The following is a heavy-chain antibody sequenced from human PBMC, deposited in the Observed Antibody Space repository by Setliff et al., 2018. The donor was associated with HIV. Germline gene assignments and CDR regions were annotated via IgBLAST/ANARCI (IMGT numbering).Heavy chain of an antibody. D-gene: IGHD7-27*01. J-gene: IGHJ4*02. CDR2: INPTSGGT. V-gene: IGHV1-2*02. Sequence: GASVKVSCKASGYTFSGYYMHWVRQAPGQGLEWMGWINPTSGGTNYAQKFQDRVTMTRDTSISTAYMELSRLRSDDTAVYYCARGPLLAGLGPTFDYWGQGTLVTVSS. CDR3: ARGPLLAGLGPTFDY. CDR1: GYTFSGYY.